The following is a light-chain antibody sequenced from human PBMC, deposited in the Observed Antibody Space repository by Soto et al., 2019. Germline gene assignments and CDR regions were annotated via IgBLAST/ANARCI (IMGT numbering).Light chain of an antibody. V-gene: IGLV2-14*01. Sequence: QSALTQPASVSGSPGQSITISCTGTSSDVGGYHDVSWYQQHPGKAPKLMIYEVSNRPSGVSNRFSGSKSDNTASLTISGRQAEDEADYFCSSYGSTSTRYVFGTGTKVTVL. J-gene: IGLJ1*01. CDR3: SSYGSTSTRYV. CDR1: SSDVGGYHD. CDR2: EVS.